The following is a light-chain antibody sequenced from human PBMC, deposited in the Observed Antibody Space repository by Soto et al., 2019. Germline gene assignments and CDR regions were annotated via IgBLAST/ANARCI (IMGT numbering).Light chain of an antibody. J-gene: IGKJ1*01. V-gene: IGKV3-15*01. CDR2: GAS. CDR1: QSVSGN. CDR3: QQYNNWPRT. Sequence: EIVMTQSPATLSVSPGERATLPSRASQSVSGNLAWYQQKPGQAPRLLIYGASTRATGIPARFSGSGSGTEFTLTISSLQSEDFAVYYCQQYNNWPRTFGQGTKVEIK.